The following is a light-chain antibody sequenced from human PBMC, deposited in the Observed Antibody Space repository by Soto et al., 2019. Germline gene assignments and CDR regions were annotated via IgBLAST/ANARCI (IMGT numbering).Light chain of an antibody. CDR3: SSYTSSRYV. V-gene: IGLV2-14*01. CDR2: DVS. J-gene: IGLJ1*01. Sequence: QSALTQPASVSGSPEQSITISCTGTSSDVGGYNYVSWYQQHPGKAPKLMIYDVSNRPSGVSNRFSGSKSGNTASLTISGLQAEDEADYYCSSYTSSRYVFGTGTKLTVL. CDR1: SSDVGGYNY.